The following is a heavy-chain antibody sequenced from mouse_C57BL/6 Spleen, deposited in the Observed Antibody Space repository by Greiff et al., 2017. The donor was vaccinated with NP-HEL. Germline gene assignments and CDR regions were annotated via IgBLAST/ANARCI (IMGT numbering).Heavy chain of an antibody. D-gene: IGHD2-2*01. CDR1: GYTFTSYW. CDR2: IHPNSGST. CDR3: ARGYPYYFDY. V-gene: IGHV1-64*01. Sequence: QVQLQQSGAELVKPGASVKLSCKASGYTFTSYWMHWVKQRPGQGLEWIGMIHPNSGSTNYNEKFKSKAKLTVDKSSSTASMQLSSLTSEDSAVYYCARGYPYYFDYWGQGTTLTVSS. J-gene: IGHJ2*01.